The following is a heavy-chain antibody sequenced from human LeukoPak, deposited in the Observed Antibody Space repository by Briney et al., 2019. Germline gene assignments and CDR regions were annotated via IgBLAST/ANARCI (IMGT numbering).Heavy chain of an antibody. CDR3: ERDFRRYSSSSVDCFDY. D-gene: IGHD6-6*01. J-gene: IGHJ4*02. CDR2: ISSSGSTI. CDR1: GFTFSDYY. V-gene: IGHV3-11*01. Sequence: GASLRLSWAASGFTFSDYYMSWIRQAPGKGLEWVSYISSSGSTIYYADSVKGRFTISRDNAKNSLYLQMNSLRAEDTAVYYCERDFRRYSSSSVDCFDYWGQGTLVTVSS.